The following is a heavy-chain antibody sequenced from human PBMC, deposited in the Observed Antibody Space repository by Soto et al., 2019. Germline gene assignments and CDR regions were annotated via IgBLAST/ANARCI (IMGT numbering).Heavy chain of an antibody. CDR1: GDSINNGDCY. J-gene: IGHJ3*02. CDR2: IYYSGSK. CDR3: AREKEDDSGDYNAFDI. Sequence: SETLSLACTVSGDSINNGDCYWSWLRQLPGKGLEWIGYIYYSGSKYYNPSLKSRVSMSVDTSKNHFSLNLTSVTAADTAVYYCAREKEDDSGDYNAFDIWGQGTVVTVSS. D-gene: IGHD4-17*01. V-gene: IGHV4-30-4*01.